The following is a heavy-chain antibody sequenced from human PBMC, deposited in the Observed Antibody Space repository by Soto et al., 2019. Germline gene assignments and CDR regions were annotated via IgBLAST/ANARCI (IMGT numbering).Heavy chain of an antibody. CDR1: GVSLTDGGYS. V-gene: IGHV4-30-2*06. CDR3: ARGGGYDSFDF. Sequence: SEPLSRTCRVSGVSLTDGGYSWPWIRQSPEKGLEWLGYIGHLETTYNNPSYKSRLSLSIDRTRNQFSLSLSSMTAAAKAGYYCARGGGYDSFDFWGQGIQVTVSS. D-gene: IGHD2-15*01. CDR2: IGHLETT. J-gene: IGHJ4*02.